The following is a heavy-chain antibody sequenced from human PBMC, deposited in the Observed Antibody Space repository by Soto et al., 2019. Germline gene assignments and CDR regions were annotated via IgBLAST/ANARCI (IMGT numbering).Heavy chain of an antibody. CDR2: IYHSGDT. J-gene: IGHJ4*02. V-gene: IGHV4-59*08. CDR3: ARHFPPDGGMFDY. CDR1: GGSISSYY. Sequence: PSETLSLTCTVSGGSISSYYWSWIRQPPGKGLEWIGDIYHSGDTNYNPSLESRVTISVDTSKNQFSLKLSSVTAADTAVYYCARHFPPDGGMFDYWGQGTLVTVSS. D-gene: IGHD3-16*01.